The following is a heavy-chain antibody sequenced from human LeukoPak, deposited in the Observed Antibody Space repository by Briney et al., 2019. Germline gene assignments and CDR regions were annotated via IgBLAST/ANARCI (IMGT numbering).Heavy chain of an antibody. J-gene: IGHJ4*02. Sequence: GGSLRLSCAASGFTVSSNYMSWVRQAPGKGLEWVSVIYSGGSTYYADSVKGRFTISRDRAKNSLYLQMNSLRAEDTAVYYCAGGGPAKGFDYWGQGTLVTVSS. V-gene: IGHV3-66*01. CDR3: AGGGPAKGFDY. D-gene: IGHD6-25*01. CDR2: IYSGGST. CDR1: GFTVSSNY.